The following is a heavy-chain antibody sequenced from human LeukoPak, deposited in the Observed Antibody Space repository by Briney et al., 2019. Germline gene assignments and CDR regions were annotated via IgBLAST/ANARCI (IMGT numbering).Heavy chain of an antibody. V-gene: IGHV3-30*04. J-gene: IGHJ4*02. CDR2: ISYDGSNK. CDR3: AKDRDVLLWFGESFDY. CDR1: GFTFSSYA. D-gene: IGHD3-10*01. Sequence: GGSLRLSCAASGFTFSSYAMHWVRQAPGKGLEWVAVISYDGSNKYYADSVKGRFTISRDNSKNTLYPQMNSLRAEDTAVYYCAKDRDVLLWFGESFDYWGQGTLVTVSS.